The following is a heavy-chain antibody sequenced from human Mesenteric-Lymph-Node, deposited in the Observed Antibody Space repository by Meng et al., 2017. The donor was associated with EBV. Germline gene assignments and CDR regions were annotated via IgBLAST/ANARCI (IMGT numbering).Heavy chain of an antibody. J-gene: IGHJ4*02. D-gene: IGHD2/OR15-2a*01. CDR2: IYYSGST. V-gene: IGHV4-39*01. Sequence: QWQLQESGQGLVKPSETLSLTCTVSGGSISSSSYYWGWISQPPGKGLEWIGSIYYSGSTSYKTSLKSRVTISVDTSKNQFSLKLSSVTAADTAVYYCASLSGDYFDYWGQGTLVTVSS. CDR1: GGSISSSSYY. CDR3: ASLSGDYFDY.